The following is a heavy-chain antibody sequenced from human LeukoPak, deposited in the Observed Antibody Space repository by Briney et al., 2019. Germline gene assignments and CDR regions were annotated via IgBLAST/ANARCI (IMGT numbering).Heavy chain of an antibody. D-gene: IGHD6-19*01. CDR3: ARWTPIAVAGD. CDR1: GFTVSSNY. J-gene: IGHJ4*02. V-gene: IGHV3-53*01. CDR2: IYSGGST. Sequence: PGGSLRLSCAASGFTVSSNYMSWVRQAPGKGLEWVSVIYSGGSTYYADSVKGRFTISRDNSKNTLYLQMNSLRAEDTAVYYCARWTPIAVAGDWGQGTLVTVSS.